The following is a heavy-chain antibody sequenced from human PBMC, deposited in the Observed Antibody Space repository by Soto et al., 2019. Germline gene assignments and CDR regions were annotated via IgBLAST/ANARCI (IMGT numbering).Heavy chain of an antibody. V-gene: IGHV4-4*09. D-gene: IGHD4-4*01. Sequence: SETLSLTCTVSGGSISSFCWSWIRQPPGQGLEWIGYICTGGTTKYNPSLKSRVTMSVDTSKTQFSLKLTSVTAADTAVYYCERVGSKSVYYAKDVWGQGTTVNVSS. CDR3: ERVGSKSVYYAKDV. J-gene: IGHJ6*02. CDR2: ICTGGTT. CDR1: GGSISSFC.